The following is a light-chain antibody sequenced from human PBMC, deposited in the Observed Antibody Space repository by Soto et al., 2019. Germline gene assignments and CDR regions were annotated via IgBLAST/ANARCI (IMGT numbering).Light chain of an antibody. CDR2: GAS. V-gene: IGKV3-15*01. Sequence: EIKMTQSPATLSVSPGERATLSCRASQSVNSNVAWYQQKPGQAPRLLIYGASARSTGIPDRFSGSGSGTEFALTISSLQSEDFAIYYCQQYNNWPMYTFGQGTKVEIK. CDR1: QSVNSN. CDR3: QQYNNWPMYT. J-gene: IGKJ2*01.